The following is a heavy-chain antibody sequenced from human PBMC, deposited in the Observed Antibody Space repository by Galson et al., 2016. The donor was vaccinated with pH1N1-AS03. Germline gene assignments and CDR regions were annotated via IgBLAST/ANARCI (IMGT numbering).Heavy chain of an antibody. CDR3: ARDSVSGGTYYYGMDV. V-gene: IGHV3-30*01. J-gene: IGHJ6*02. CDR1: GFTFSNLW. Sequence: SLRLSCAASGFTFSNLWMHWVRQAPGKGLEWLAVISHDGRNKYYADSVKGRITISRDNSKNTLFVQMDSLRVEDTAVYYCARDSVSGGTYYYGMDVWGQGTTVTVSS. D-gene: IGHD6-13*01. CDR2: ISHDGRNK.